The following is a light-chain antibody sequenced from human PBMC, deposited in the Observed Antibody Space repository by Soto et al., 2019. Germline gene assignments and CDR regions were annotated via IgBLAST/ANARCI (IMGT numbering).Light chain of an antibody. J-gene: IGKJ5*01. CDR3: QQSYSTPIT. CDR2: AAS. Sequence: DIQLTPSPSVLSASVGATVTITCRASQGIRNDLNWYQQKPGNAPKVLIYAASNLQTGVPSRFSGSGSGTDFTLTINSLQPEDFATYSCQQSYSTPITFGQGTRLEIK. V-gene: IGKV1-39*01. CDR1: QGIRND.